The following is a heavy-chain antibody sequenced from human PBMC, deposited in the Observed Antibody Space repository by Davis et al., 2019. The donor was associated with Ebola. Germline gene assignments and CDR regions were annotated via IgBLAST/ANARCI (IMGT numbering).Heavy chain of an antibody. CDR2: IYYSGST. D-gene: IGHD3-16*01. J-gene: IGHJ3*02. CDR3: ARGPLRHFDI. CDR1: GGSISSYY. V-gene: IGHV4-59*01. Sequence: PSETLSLTCTVSGGSISSYYWSWIRQPPGKGLEWIGYIYYSGSTNYNPSLKSRVTISVDTSKNQFSLKLSSVTAADTAVYYCARGPLRHFDIWGQGTMATVSS.